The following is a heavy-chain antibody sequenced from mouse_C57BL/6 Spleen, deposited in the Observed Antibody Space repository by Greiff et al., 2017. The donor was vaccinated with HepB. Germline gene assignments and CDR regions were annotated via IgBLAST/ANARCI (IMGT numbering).Heavy chain of an antibody. CDR1: GYTFTDYY. D-gene: IGHD2-1*01. V-gene: IGHV1-76*01. J-gene: IGHJ2*01. CDR2: IYPGSGNT. CDR3: ARSPGNYDFDY. Sequence: VQLVESGAELVRPGASVKLSCKASGYTFTDYYINWVKQRPGQGLEWIARIYPGSGNTYYNEKFKGKATLTAEKSSSTAYMQLSSLTSEDSAVYFCARSPGNYDFDYWGQGTTLTVSS.